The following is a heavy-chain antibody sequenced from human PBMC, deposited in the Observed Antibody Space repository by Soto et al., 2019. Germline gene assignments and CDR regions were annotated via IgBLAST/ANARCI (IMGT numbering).Heavy chain of an antibody. CDR3: ARLWELRGKVLDY. D-gene: IGHD1-26*01. CDR1: GYSFTSYW. V-gene: IGHV5-51*01. J-gene: IGHJ4*02. CDR2: IYTGDSDT. Sequence: GESLKISCKGSGYSFTSYWIGWVRQMPGKGLEWMGIIYTGDSDTRYSPSFKGQGTISADKTISTAYLQWSSLKASDTAMYYCARLWELRGKVLDYWGQGTMVTVSS.